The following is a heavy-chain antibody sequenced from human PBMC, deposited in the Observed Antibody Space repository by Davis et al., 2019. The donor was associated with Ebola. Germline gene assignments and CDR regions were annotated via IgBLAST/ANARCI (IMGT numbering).Heavy chain of an antibody. V-gene: IGHV1-69*13. CDR3: ARGGADYSTLRNWLDP. CDR2: IIPLYGTA. J-gene: IGHJ5*02. CDR1: GYSFTHYF. D-gene: IGHD4-11*01. Sequence: SVKVSCKASGYSFTHYFMHWVRQAPGQGLEWMGGIIPLYGTASYAQKFQGRFTITADESTTTVNMELSSLRFEDTAVYYCARGGADYSTLRNWLDPWGQGTLVTVSS.